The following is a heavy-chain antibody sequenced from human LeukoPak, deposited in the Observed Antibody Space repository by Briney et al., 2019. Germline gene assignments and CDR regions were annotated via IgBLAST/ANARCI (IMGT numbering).Heavy chain of an antibody. V-gene: IGHV1-18*01. J-gene: IGHJ6*02. CDR1: GYTFTSYG. Sequence: GASVKVSCKASGYTFTSYGISWVRQAPGQGLEWMGWISAYNGNTNYAQKLQGRVTMTTDTSTSTAYMELRSLRSDDTAVYYCARVYNWNPYYYGMDVWGQGTTVTVSS. D-gene: IGHD1-20*01. CDR3: ARVYNWNPYYYGMDV. CDR2: ISAYNGNT.